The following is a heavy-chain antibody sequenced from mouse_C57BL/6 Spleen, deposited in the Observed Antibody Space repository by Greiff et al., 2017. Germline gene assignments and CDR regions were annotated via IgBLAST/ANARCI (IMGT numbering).Heavy chain of an antibody. V-gene: IGHV1-82*01. Sequence: LQESGPELVKPGASVKISCKASGYAFSSSWMNWVKQRPGKGLEWIGRIYPGDGDTNYNGKFKGKATLTADKSSSTAYMQLSSLTSEDSAVYFCARRRDRYFDVWGTGTTVTVSS. CDR3: ARRRDRYFDV. CDR1: GYAFSSSW. CDR2: IYPGDGDT. J-gene: IGHJ1*03.